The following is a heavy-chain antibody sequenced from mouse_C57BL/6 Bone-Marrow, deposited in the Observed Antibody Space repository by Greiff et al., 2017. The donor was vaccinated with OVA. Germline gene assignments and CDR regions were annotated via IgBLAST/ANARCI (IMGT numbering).Heavy chain of an antibody. J-gene: IGHJ1*03. CDR1: GFNIKDDY. CDR3: TTRITTGDWYFDV. Sequence: EVQLVESGAELVRPGASVKLSCTASGFNIKDDYMHWVKQRPEQGLEWIGWIDPENGDTEYASKFQGKATITADTSSNTAYLQLSSLTSEDTAVYYCTTRITTGDWYFDVWGTGTTVTVSS. D-gene: IGHD2-4*01. V-gene: IGHV14-4*01. CDR2: IDPENGDT.